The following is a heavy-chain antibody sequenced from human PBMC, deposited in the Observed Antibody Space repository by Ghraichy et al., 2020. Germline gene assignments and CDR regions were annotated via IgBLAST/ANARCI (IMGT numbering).Heavy chain of an antibody. V-gene: IGHV3-21*01. D-gene: IGHD5-24*01. CDR1: GFAFSSYS. CDR3: ARAGRRWLHWRPGGDYFDY. J-gene: IGHJ4*02. CDR2: ISSSSSYI. Sequence: GGSLRLSCAASGFAFSSYSMNWVRQAPGKGLEWVSSISSSSSYIYYADSVKGRFTISRDNAKNSLYLQMNSLRAEDTAVYYCARAGRRWLHWRPGGDYFDYWGQGTLVTVSS.